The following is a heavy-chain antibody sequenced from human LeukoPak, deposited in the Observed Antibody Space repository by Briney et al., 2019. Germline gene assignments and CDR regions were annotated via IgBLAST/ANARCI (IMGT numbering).Heavy chain of an antibody. CDR3: ARRSVAYSYDSSGYSPVYYFDY. CDR2: IKQDRSEK. V-gene: IGHV3-7*01. Sequence: GGSLRLSCAASGFTFSNYWMSWVRQAPGKGLEWVANIKQDRSEKYYVDSVKGRFTISRDNAKNSLYLQMNSLRAEDTAVYYRARRSVAYSYDSSGYSPVYYFDYWGQGTLVTVSS. CDR1: GFTFSNYW. D-gene: IGHD3-22*01. J-gene: IGHJ4*02.